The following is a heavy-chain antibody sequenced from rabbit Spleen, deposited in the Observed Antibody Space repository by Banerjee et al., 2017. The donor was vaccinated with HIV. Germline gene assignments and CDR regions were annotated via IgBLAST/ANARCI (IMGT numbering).Heavy chain of an antibody. Sequence: QEQLVESGGGLVQPEGSLTLTCTASGFSFSSNYDICWVRQAPGKGLEWIGYIYTGDGTTGYASWVNGRFTISKTSSTTMTLQMTSLTGADTATYFCARDTGSSFSSYGMDLWGPGTLVTVS. J-gene: IGHJ6*01. CDR2: IYTGDGTT. CDR1: GFSFSSNYD. CDR3: ARDTGSSFSSYGMDL. D-gene: IGHD8-1*01. V-gene: IGHV1S45*01.